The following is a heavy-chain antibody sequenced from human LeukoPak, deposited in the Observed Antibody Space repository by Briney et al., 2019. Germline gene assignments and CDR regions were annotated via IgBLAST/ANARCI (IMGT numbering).Heavy chain of an antibody. D-gene: IGHD3-22*01. Sequence: GGSLRLSCAASGFTFSSYAMHWVRQAPGKGLEWVAVISHDGSNKYYADSVKGRFTISRDNSKNTLYLQMNSLRAEDTAVYYCEIVVANQNTDYWGQGTLVTVSS. V-gene: IGHV3-30-3*01. CDR2: ISHDGSNK. CDR1: GFTFSSYA. J-gene: IGHJ4*02. CDR3: EIVVANQNTDY.